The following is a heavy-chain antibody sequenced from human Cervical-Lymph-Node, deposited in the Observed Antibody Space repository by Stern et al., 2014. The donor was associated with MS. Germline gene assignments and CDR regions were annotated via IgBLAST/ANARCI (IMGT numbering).Heavy chain of an antibody. J-gene: IGHJ6*02. D-gene: IGHD1-14*01. CDR3: ARDSAYNPTGHDCCYGITV. CDR1: GGSISSYY. Sequence: QVQLVQSGPGLVKPSETLSLTCTVSGGSISSYYWSWIRQPPGKGLEWIAYIGYSGNTNYNPSLKSRVTMSVDTSKNQFSLKLSSVTAADTAIYFCARDSAYNPTGHDCCYGITVWGQGTTVTVSS. V-gene: IGHV4-59*01. CDR2: IGYSGNT.